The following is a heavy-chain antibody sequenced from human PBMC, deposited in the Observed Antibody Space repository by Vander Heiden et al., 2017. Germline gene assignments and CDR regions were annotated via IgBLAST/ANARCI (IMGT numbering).Heavy chain of an antibody. D-gene: IGHD3-10*01. CDR2: ISGSGDTT. J-gene: IGHJ4*02. CDR3: AKISGGLLDY. Sequence: EVQLLESGGGLVQPGGSLSLSCAASGFTFSNYVMSWVRQAPGKGLEWLSVISGSGDTTYYADSVKGRFTISRDNSKNTLSLHMNSLRAEDTAVYYCAKISGGLLDYWGQGTLVTVSS. CDR1: GFTFSNYV. V-gene: IGHV3-23*01.